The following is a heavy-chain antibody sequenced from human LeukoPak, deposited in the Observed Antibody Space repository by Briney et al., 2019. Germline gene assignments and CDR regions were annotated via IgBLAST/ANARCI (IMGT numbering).Heavy chain of an antibody. V-gene: IGHV1-8*01. CDR2: MNPNSGNT. J-gene: IGHJ4*02. Sequence: GASVKVSCKASGYTFTSYDINWVRQATGQGLEWTGWMNPNSGNTGYAQKFQGRVTMTRNTSISTAYMELSSLRSEDTAVYYCARPVTTRKGRRLAYWGQGTLVTVSS. CDR3: ARPVTTRKGRRLAY. CDR1: GYTFTSYD. D-gene: IGHD4-11*01.